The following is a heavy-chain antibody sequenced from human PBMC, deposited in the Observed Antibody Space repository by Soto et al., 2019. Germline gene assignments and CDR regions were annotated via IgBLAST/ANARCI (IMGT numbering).Heavy chain of an antibody. D-gene: IGHD1-1*01. CDR3: ARVRQGCSANNCYFDP. Sequence: SETLSLTCTLSGGSARAPDWCNCVRQSPDKGLEWIAEVHISGHSNYNPSLRSRVSVSIDSSKNQFYLNLNSVTAADTAIYYCARVRQGCSANNCYFDPWGQGTQVTVSS. CDR1: GGSARAPDW. J-gene: IGHJ5*01. V-gene: IGHV4-4*02. CDR2: VHISGHS.